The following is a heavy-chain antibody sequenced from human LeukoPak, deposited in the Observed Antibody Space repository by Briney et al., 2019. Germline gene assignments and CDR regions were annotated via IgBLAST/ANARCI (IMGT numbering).Heavy chain of an antibody. CDR2: ISPSGDIT. CDR3: AKDIARARYYYYMDV. Sequence: PGGTLRLSCAASGFIFSSHGMNWVRQAPGKGLEWVSGISPSGDITYYADSVKGRFTISRDNSKNTLYLQMNSLRAEDTAVYYCAKDIARARYYYYMDVWGKGTTVTVSS. D-gene: IGHD6-13*01. V-gene: IGHV3-23*01. CDR1: GFIFSSHG. J-gene: IGHJ6*03.